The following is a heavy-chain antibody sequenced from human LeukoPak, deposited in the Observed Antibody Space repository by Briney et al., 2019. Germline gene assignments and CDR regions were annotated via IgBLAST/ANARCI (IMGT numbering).Heavy chain of an antibody. J-gene: IGHJ4*02. CDR3: AGLSTYYDFWSPLDY. Sequence: SKTLSLTCTVSGASVSSHYWSWIRQPPGKGLEWIGSVSYSGGTNYNPSLKSRVTISLDTSRDQFSLRLNSVTAADTAVFYCAGLSTYYDFWSPLDYWGQGTLVTVSS. V-gene: IGHV4-59*02. D-gene: IGHD3-3*01. CDR1: GASVSSHY. CDR2: VSYSGGT.